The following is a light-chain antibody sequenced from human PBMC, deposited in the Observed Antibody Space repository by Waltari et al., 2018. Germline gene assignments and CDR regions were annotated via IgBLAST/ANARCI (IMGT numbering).Light chain of an antibody. CDR1: QSISSW. Sequence: DIQMTQSPSSLSASVGDTVTITCRASQSISSWLDWYQQKPEKAPKLLIYKASLLQRGVPSRLSCSGSGTEVSHTISSLQPEDFAAYYCLQYGISPFTFGPGTKLDIK. CDR3: LQYGISPFT. CDR2: KAS. J-gene: IGKJ3*01. V-gene: IGKV1D-16*01.